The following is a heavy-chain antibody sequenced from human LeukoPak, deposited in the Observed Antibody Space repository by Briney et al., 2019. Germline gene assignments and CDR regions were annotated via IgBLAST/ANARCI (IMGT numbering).Heavy chain of an antibody. D-gene: IGHD3-22*01. V-gene: IGHV1-69*05. CDR3: ARVQYYYDSSGYYLNWFDP. CDR2: IIPIFGTA. CDR1: GGTFISYA. J-gene: IGHJ5*02. Sequence: GASVKVSCKASGGTFISYAISWVRQAPGQGLEWRGGIIPIFGTANYAQKFQGRVTITTDESTSTAYMELSSLRSEDTAVYYCARVQYYYDSSGYYLNWFDPWGQGTLVTVSS.